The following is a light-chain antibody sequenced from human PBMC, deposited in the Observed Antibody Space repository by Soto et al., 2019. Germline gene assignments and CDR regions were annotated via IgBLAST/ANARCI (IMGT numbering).Light chain of an antibody. CDR3: QQYNTAHPEGT. Sequence: EIVLTQSPATLSLSPGERATLSCRASQSVSTYLAWYQQKPGQAPRLLIYDASNRATDIPDRFSGSGSGTDFTLTTSSLDPEDFAVYYCQQYNTAHPEGTFGQGTKVDI. V-gene: IGKV3-11*01. CDR2: DAS. CDR1: QSVSTY. J-gene: IGKJ1*01.